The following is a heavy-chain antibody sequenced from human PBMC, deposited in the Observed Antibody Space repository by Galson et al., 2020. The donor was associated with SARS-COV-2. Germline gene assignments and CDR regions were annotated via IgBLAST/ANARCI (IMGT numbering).Heavy chain of an antibody. CDR3: AKDRGNDYGAQLDL. CDR2: ISGGGGST. CDR1: GFTFSRYA. Sequence: GGSLRLSCAASGFTFSRYALAWVRQAPGKGLEWVSGISGGGGSTYYVDSVKGRFTISRDTSQNTVHLQMSDLRAEDTAVYYCAKDRGNDYGAQLDLWGLGTLVTVSS. D-gene: IGHD4-17*01. J-gene: IGHJ5*02. V-gene: IGHV3-23*01.